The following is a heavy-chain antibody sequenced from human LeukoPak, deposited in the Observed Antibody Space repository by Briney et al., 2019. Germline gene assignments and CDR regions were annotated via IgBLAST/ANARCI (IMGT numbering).Heavy chain of an antibody. Sequence: GGSLRLSCVASGFSFGNYAMSWVRQAPGKGLQWVSQISGTGGVTWYAGFARDRFTISRDNSKKTLYLQMSGLRVEDTAMYYCVKDPRDTYGTNWFVSWGQGTLLIVSP. CDR2: ISGTGGVT. V-gene: IGHV3-23*01. J-gene: IGHJ5*01. CDR3: VKDPRDTYGTNWFVS. D-gene: IGHD2-21*01. CDR1: GFSFGNYA.